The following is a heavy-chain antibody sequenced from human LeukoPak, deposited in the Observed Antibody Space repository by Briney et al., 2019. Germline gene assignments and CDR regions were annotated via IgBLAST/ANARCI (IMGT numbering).Heavy chain of an antibody. CDR1: GFIFSTYW. CDR2: INSDGSRI. CDR3: ARAYSSGNDY. J-gene: IGHJ4*02. D-gene: IGHD3-10*01. V-gene: IGHV3-74*01. Sequence: GGSLRLSCAASGFIFSTYWMHWVRQAPGKGLVWVSRINSDGSRISYADSVKGRFSISRDNAKNTLYLQMNSLRAEDTAVYYCARAYSSGNDYWGQGTLVTVSS.